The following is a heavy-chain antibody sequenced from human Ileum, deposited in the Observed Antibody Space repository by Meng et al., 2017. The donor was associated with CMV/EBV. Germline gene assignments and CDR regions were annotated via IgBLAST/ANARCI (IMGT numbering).Heavy chain of an antibody. CDR2: IKQDGSEK. Sequence: GESLKISCAASGFTFSSYWMSWVRQAPGKGLEWVANIKQDGSEKYYVDSVKGRFTISRDNAKNSLYLPMNSLRAEDTAVYYCARGMIDYDSSGYFYDHAFDIWGQGTMVTVSS. CDR1: GFTFSSYW. V-gene: IGHV3-7*01. D-gene: IGHD3-22*01. CDR3: ARGMIDYDSSGYFYDHAFDI. J-gene: IGHJ3*02.